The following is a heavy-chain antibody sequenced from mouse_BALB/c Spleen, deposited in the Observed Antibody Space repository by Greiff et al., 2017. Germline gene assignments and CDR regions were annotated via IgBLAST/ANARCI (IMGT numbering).Heavy chain of an antibody. D-gene: IGHD1-1*01. CDR2: INPSTGYT. V-gene: IGHV1-7*01. Sequence: QVQLQQSGAELAKPGASVKLSCKASGYTFTSYWMHWVKQRPGQGLEWIGYINPSTGYTEYNQKFKDKATLTADKSSSTAYMQLSSLTSEDSAVYYCARVTTVVDYWGQGTTLTVSA. J-gene: IGHJ2*01. CDR1: GYTFTSYW. CDR3: ARVTTVVDY.